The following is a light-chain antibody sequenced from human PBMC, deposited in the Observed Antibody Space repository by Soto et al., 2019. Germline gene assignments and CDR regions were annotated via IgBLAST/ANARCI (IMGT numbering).Light chain of an antibody. J-gene: IGKJ1*01. CDR2: AAS. CDR3: QQYNNWPSWT. CDR1: QGIRND. Sequence: IQMTQSPSSLSASVGDRVTITCRASQGIRNDLGWYQQKPGKAPKLLIYAASSLQSGVPSRFSGSGSGTDFTLTISSLQSEDFAVYYCQQYNNWPSWTFGQGTKV. V-gene: IGKV1-6*01.